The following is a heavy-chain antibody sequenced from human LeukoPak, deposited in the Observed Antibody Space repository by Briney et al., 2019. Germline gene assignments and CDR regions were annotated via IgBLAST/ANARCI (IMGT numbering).Heavy chain of an antibody. D-gene: IGHD2-2*01. V-gene: IGHV4-39*01. J-gene: IGHJ4*02. CDR2: IYYSGST. Sequence: EASETLSLTCTVSGGSISSYYWSWVRQPPGKGLEWIGSIYYSGSTYYNPSLKSRVTISVDTSKNQFSLKLSSVTAADTAVYYCARLEVWPAAMYDYWGQGTLVTVSS. CDR1: GGSISSYY. CDR3: ARLEVWPAAMYDY.